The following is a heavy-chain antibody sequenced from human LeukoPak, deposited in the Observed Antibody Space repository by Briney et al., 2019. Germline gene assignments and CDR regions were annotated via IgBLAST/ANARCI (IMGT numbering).Heavy chain of an antibody. CDR1: GFTFSSYG. Sequence: GGSLRLSCAASGFTFSSYGMHWVRQAPGKGLEWVAVIWYDGSNKYYADSVKGRFTISRDNSKNTLYLQMNSLRAEDTAVYYCARGGGRYFDWFQEGGADYWGQGTLVTVSS. CDR3: ARGGGRYFDWFQEGGADY. V-gene: IGHV3-33*01. D-gene: IGHD3-9*01. J-gene: IGHJ4*02. CDR2: IWYDGSNK.